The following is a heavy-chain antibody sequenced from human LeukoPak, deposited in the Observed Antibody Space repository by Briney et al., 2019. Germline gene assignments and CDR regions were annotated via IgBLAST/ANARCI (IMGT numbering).Heavy chain of an antibody. CDR2: ISGSGGTT. D-gene: IGHD3-3*01. V-gene: IGHV3-23*01. J-gene: IGHJ3*02. Sequence: GGSLRLSCAASGFTFSSYSMNWVRQAPGKGPEWVSTISGSGGTTYYADSVKGRFTISRDSSKNTLYLQMNSLRAEDTAVYYCAKDRNYDFTVDAFDIWGQGTMVTVSS. CDR3: AKDRNYDFTVDAFDI. CDR1: GFTFSSYS.